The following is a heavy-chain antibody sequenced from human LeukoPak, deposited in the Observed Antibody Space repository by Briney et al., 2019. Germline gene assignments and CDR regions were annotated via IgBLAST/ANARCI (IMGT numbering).Heavy chain of an antibody. CDR2: INHSGST. Sequence: PSETLSLTCAVYGGSFSGYYWSWIRQPPGKGLEWIGEINHSGSTNYNPSLKSRVTISVDTSKNQFSLKLSSVTAADTAVYYCARGQLGYSYGYYFDYWGQGTLVTVSS. CDR1: GGSFSGYY. V-gene: IGHV4-34*01. J-gene: IGHJ4*02. CDR3: ARGQLGYSYGYYFDY. D-gene: IGHD5-18*01.